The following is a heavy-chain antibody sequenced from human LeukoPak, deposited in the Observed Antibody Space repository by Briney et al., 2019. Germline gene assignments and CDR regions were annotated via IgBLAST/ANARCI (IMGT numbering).Heavy chain of an antibody. V-gene: IGHV1-69*05. D-gene: IGHD1-1*01. CDR1: GGSFSSYG. CDR3: ARGGVTTLDWFDP. CDR2: TIPMFHTT. J-gene: IGHJ5*02. Sequence: ASVKVSCKASGGSFSSYGFSWVRQGHGQGLEWMGGTIPMFHTTVYAQKFQGRVTISTDESTSTAYMEVSSLRSEDTAVYYCARGGVTTLDWFDPWGQGTLVTVSS.